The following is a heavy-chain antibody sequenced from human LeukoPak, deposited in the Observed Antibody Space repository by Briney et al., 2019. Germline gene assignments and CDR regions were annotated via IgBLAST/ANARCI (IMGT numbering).Heavy chain of an antibody. CDR1: GXSFSGYY. Sequence: SETLSLTCAVYGXSFSGYYWSWIRQPPGKGLEWIGEINHSGSTNYNPSLKSRVTISVDTSKNQFSLKLSSVTAADTAVYYCANGSPLTDYYYYGMDVWGQGTTVTVSS. CDR2: INHSGST. J-gene: IGHJ6*02. D-gene: IGHD3-9*01. V-gene: IGHV4-34*01. CDR3: ANGSPLTDYYYYGMDV.